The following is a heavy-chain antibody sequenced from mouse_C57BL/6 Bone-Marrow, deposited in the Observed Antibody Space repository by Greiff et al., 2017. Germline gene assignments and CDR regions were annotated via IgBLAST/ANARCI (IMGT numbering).Heavy chain of an antibody. CDR3: APVVAHHFDY. CDR1: GYTFTSYW. D-gene: IGHD1-1*01. Sequence: QVQLQQPGAELVKPGASVKLSCKASGYTFTSYWMHWVKQRPGQGLEWIGMIHPNSGSTNYNEKFKSKATLTVDKSSSTAYMQLSSLTSEDAAVYDCAPVVAHHFDYWGQGTTLTVSS. V-gene: IGHV1-64*01. CDR2: IHPNSGST. J-gene: IGHJ2*01.